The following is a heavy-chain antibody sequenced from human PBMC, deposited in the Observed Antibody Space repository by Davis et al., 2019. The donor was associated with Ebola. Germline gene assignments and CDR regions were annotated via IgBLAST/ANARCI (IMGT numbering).Heavy chain of an antibody. J-gene: IGHJ4*02. CDR3: ATGTICGVVKADY. V-gene: IGHV3-21*04. CDR2: ISSSSSYI. Sequence: GESLKISCAASGFTFSSSSMNWVRQAPGKGLEWVSSISSSSSYIYYADSVKGRFTISRDNAKNSLYLQMNSLRAEDTAVYYCATGTICGVVKADYWGQGTLVTVSS. D-gene: IGHD3-3*01. CDR1: GFTFSSSS.